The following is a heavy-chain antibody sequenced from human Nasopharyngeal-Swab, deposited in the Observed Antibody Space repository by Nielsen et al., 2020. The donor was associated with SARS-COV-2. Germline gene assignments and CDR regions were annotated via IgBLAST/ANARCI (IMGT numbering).Heavy chain of an antibody. CDR3: AHELVAVAGRGNWFDP. Sequence: SGPTLVKPTQTLTLTCTFSGFSLSTSGVGVGWIRQPPGKALEWLALIYWDDDKRYSPSLKSRLTITEDTSKNQVVLTMTNMDPVDTATYYCAHELVAVAGRGNWFDPWDQGTLVTVSS. CDR1: GFSLSTSGVG. J-gene: IGHJ5*02. CDR2: IYWDDDK. D-gene: IGHD6-19*01. V-gene: IGHV2-5*02.